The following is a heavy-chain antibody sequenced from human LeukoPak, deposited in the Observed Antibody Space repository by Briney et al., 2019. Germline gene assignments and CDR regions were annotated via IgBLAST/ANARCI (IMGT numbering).Heavy chain of an antibody. J-gene: IGHJ6*02. V-gene: IGHV1-2*04. Sequence: GASVKVSCKASGYTFTGYYMHWVRQAPGQGLEWMGWINPNSGGTNYAQKLQGWVTMTRDTSISTAYMELSRLRSDDTAVYYCARTSGDSSYYYYGMDVWGQGTTVTVSS. CDR1: GYTFTGYY. CDR2: INPNSGGT. CDR3: ARTSGDSSYYYYGMDV. D-gene: IGHD4-17*01.